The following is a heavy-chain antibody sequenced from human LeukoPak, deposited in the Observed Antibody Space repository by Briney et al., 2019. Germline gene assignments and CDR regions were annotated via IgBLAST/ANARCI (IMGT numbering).Heavy chain of an antibody. V-gene: IGHV4-59*01. J-gene: IGHJ3*02. CDR2: TYYSGST. Sequence: PSETLSLTCTVSGGRISSYYWSWIRQPPGKGLEWIGYTYYSGSTNYNPSLKSRVTISVDTSKNQFSLKLSSVTAADTAVYYCARDVNCSGGSCYLGAFDIWGQGTMVTVSS. D-gene: IGHD2-15*01. CDR3: ARDVNCSGGSCYLGAFDI. CDR1: GGRISSYY.